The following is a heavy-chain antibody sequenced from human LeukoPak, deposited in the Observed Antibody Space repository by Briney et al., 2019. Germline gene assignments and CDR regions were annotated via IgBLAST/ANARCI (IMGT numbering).Heavy chain of an antibody. Sequence: GGSLRLSCAASGFTFQNYAMHWVRLAPGKGLEWVAGINWNSDSKGYGDSVKGRFTVSRDNAKNSLYLQMNSLRADDTAFYHCAKAMNTYHYDTSGYYFEYWGQGTLVTVSS. CDR1: GFTFQNYA. CDR2: INWNSDSK. J-gene: IGHJ4*02. D-gene: IGHD3-22*01. V-gene: IGHV3-9*01. CDR3: AKAMNTYHYDTSGYYFEY.